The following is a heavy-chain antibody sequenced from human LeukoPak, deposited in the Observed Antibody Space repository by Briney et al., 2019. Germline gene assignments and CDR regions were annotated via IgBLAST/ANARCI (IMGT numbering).Heavy chain of an antibody. CDR2: INHSGST. CDR3: ARVGSSTRRVYY. CDR1: GGSFSGSY. Sequence: SETLSLTCAVCGGSFSGSYWSWIRQPPGKGLEWIGEINHSGSTNYNPSLKSRVTISVDTSKNQFSLKLSSVTAADTAVYYCARVGSSTRRVYYWGQGTLVTVSS. D-gene: IGHD2-2*01. V-gene: IGHV4-34*01. J-gene: IGHJ4*02.